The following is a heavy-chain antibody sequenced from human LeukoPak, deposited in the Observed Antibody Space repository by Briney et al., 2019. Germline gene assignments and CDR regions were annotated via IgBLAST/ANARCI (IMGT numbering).Heavy chain of an antibody. V-gene: IGHV3-33*01. CDR3: ARDYSSSWLRFFDY. CDR2: MWFDGSNI. J-gene: IGHJ4*02. D-gene: IGHD6-6*01. Sequence: QTGGSLRLSCAASGSTFSSYGMHWVRQAPGKGLEWVAVMWFDGSNIYYADSVKGRFTISRDNSKNTLYLQMNSLRAEDTAVYYCARDYSSSWLRFFDYWGQGTLVTVSS. CDR1: GSTFSSYG.